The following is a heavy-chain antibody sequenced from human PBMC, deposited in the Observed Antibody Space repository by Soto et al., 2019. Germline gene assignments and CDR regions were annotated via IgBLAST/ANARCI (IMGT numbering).Heavy chain of an antibody. CDR3: ARGDSSWFSDV. Sequence: QVQLVQSGAEVKKPGSSVKVSCKASGGTFSTFAISWVRQVPGQGLEWMGGIIPMIETQTHAQRFQGRLTITADESTNTAYMDLSSLRSDDTAVYFCARGDSSWFSDVWGQGTTVIVS. CDR1: GGTFSTFA. CDR2: IIPMIETQ. J-gene: IGHJ6*02. V-gene: IGHV1-69*01. D-gene: IGHD6-13*01.